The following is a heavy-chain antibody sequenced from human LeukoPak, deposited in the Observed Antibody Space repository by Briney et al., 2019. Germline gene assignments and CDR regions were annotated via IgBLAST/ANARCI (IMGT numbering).Heavy chain of an antibody. CDR1: GFTSTNYW. CDR3: VTWDRSNWFDY. Sequence: GESLRISCKGSGFTSTNYWIGWVRQMPGKDLEWMGNIHPVDSDTRYSPSFQGQVTMSADKSIGTAYLQWSSLKASDTAIYYCVTWDRSNWFDYWGQGTLVTVSS. J-gene: IGHJ4*02. D-gene: IGHD1-20*01. V-gene: IGHV5-51*01. CDR2: IHPVDSDT.